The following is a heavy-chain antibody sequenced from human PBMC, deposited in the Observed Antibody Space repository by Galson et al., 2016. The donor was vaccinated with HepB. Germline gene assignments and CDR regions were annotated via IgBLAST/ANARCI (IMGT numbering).Heavy chain of an antibody. CDR3: AASTDAYFYYGLDV. CDR2: IYSSENT. J-gene: IGHJ6*02. V-gene: IGHV4-61*01. Sequence: LSLTCTVSGASVSSGSSYWSWVRQPPGKGLEWIGYIYSSENTNYSPSLKSRVTISIDTSKSQFSLKLTSVTAADTAVYYCAASTDAYFYYGLDVWGQGTAVTVSS. CDR1: GASVSSGSSY. D-gene: IGHD2-2*01.